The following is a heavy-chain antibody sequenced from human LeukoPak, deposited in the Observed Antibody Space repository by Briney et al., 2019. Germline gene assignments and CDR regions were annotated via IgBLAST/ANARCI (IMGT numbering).Heavy chain of an antibody. D-gene: IGHD6-13*01. J-gene: IGHJ3*01. CDR2: IYYSGNT. CDR1: GGSISGYY. Sequence: PSETLSLTCTVSGGSISGYYWSWIRQPPGKGLEWIGSIYYSGNTYYNPSLKSRVTISVDTSKNQFSLKLSSVTAADTAVYYCARLFSSSWYRGAFDLWGQGTMVTVSS. V-gene: IGHV4-39*01. CDR3: ARLFSSSWYRGAFDL.